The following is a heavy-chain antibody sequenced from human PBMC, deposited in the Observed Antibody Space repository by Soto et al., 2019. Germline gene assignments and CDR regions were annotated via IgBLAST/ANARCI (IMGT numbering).Heavy chain of an antibody. CDR3: ARVRRYYDFWSGRDAFDI. D-gene: IGHD3-3*01. CDR2: INHSGST. J-gene: IGHJ3*02. V-gene: IGHV4-34*01. Sequence: SETLSLTCAVYGGSFSGYYWSWIRQPPGKGLEWIGEINHSGSTNYNPSLKSRATISVDTSKNQFSLKLSSVTAADTAVYYCARVRRYYDFWSGRDAFDIWGQGTMVTVSS. CDR1: GGSFSGYY.